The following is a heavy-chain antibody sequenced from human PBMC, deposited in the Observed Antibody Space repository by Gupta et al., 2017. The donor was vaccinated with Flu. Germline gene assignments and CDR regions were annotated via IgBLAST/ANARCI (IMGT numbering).Heavy chain of an antibody. Sequence: EVRLLESGGGMVQPGGSLRLSCAASSFILSNNAMSWVRQAPGRGLEWVSAISSGGDTTYYADSVRGRFTMSRDNSKNTLYLQMTSLRAEDTAIYYCVKNRDDYVQGYFDYWGQGALVTVSS. J-gene: IGHJ4*02. V-gene: IGHV3-23*01. D-gene: IGHD3-10*02. CDR3: VKNRDDYVQGYFDY. CDR1: SFILSNNA. CDR2: ISSGGDTT.